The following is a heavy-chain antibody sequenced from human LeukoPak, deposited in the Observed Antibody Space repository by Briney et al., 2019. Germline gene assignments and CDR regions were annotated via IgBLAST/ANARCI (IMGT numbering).Heavy chain of an antibody. J-gene: IGHJ4*02. Sequence: ASVKVSCKASGYTFTVNYMHWVRQAPGQGPEWMGWINPNNGGTNYAQKFRDRVTMTRDTSISTAYMELSRLRSDDTAIYYCARDSFRGSYYFDYWGQGALVTVSS. CDR2: INPNNGGT. V-gene: IGHV1-2*02. D-gene: IGHD1-26*01. CDR1: GYTFTVNY. CDR3: ARDSFRGSYYFDY.